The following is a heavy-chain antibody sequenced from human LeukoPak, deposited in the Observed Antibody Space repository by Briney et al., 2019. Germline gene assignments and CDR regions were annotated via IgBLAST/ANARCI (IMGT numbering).Heavy chain of an antibody. CDR1: GYTFTSYD. Sequence: ASVKVSCKASGYTFTSYDINWVRQATGQGPEWMGWMNPNSGKSDFAQKFRGRVTMTRDTSISTAYMELGSLRSEDTAVYYCAREVAYCGGDCYSCDYWGQGTLVTVSS. V-gene: IGHV1-8*01. CDR2: MNPNSGKS. D-gene: IGHD2-21*02. CDR3: AREVAYCGGDCYSCDY. J-gene: IGHJ4*02.